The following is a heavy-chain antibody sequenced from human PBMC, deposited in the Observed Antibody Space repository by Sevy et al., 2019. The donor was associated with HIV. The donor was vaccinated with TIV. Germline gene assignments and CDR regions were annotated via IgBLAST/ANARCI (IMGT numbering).Heavy chain of an antibody. CDR1: GFTFSYAW. V-gene: IGHV3-15*01. J-gene: IGHJ6*02. CDR3: STDPIIVLLVTDGMDV. CDR2: IKSRPDGGTT. Sequence: GGSLRLSCVASGFTFSYAWMSWVRQAPGKGLEWVGRIKSRPDGGTTDYAAPVKGRFTISRDDSKNTPYLQMNSLKTEDTGVYYCSTDPIIVLLVTDGMDVWGQGTTVTVSS. D-gene: IGHD2-8*01.